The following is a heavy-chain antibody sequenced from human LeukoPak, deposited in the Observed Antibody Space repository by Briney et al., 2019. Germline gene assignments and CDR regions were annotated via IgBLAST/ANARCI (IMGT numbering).Heavy chain of an antibody. Sequence: ASVKVSCKASGYTFTSYDINWVRQATGQGLEWMGWMNPNSGNTGYAQKFQGRVTTTRNTSISTAYMELSSLRSEDTAVYYCARCGRYCSSTSCYMDYYYYMDVWGKGTTVTVSS. D-gene: IGHD2-2*02. V-gene: IGHV1-8*01. J-gene: IGHJ6*03. CDR1: GYTFTSYD. CDR2: MNPNSGNT. CDR3: ARCGRYCSSTSCYMDYYYYMDV.